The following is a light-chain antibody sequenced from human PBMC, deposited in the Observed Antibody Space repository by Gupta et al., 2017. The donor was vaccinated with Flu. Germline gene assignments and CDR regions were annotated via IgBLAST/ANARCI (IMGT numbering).Light chain of an antibody. V-gene: IGLV3-1*01. CDR1: KVGDKF. J-gene: IGLJ3*02. Sequence: TCSGKKVGDKFVCWYQQRPGQSPVLVIYKDDKRPSGIPERFSGSNSGNTATLTISGTQAMDEADYYCLAWDNNAWVFGGGTKLTVL. CDR2: KDD. CDR3: LAWDNNAWV.